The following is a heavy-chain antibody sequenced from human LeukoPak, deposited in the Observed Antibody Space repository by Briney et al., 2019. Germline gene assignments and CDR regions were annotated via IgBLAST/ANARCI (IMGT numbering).Heavy chain of an antibody. CDR1: GASISNYY. CDR2: LYHSGDT. CDR3: ANKVGGAFDV. Sequence: SETLSLTCTVSGASISNYYLNWIRQPPGKGLEWIGILYHSGDTKYDPSLKSRVNISVDRSKNQFSLNLSSVTAADTAVYFCANKVGGAFDVWGQGKLVTVSA. V-gene: IGHV4-59*08. J-gene: IGHJ3*01.